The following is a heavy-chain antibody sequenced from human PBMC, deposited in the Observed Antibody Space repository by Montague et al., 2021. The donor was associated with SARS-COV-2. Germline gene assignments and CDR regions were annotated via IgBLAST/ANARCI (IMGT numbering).Heavy chain of an antibody. V-gene: IGHV3-53*04. CDR1: GFTVSSKY. CDR3: ATAVYPTVITRGDV. CDR2: IYSGGST. D-gene: IGHD4-17*01. J-gene: IGHJ6*02. Sequence: SLRLSCAASGFTVSSKYMSWVRQAPGKGLEWVSVIYSGGSTYYADSVKGRFTISRHNSKNTLYLQMNSLRAEDTAVYYCATAVYPTVITRGDVWGQGTTVTVSS.